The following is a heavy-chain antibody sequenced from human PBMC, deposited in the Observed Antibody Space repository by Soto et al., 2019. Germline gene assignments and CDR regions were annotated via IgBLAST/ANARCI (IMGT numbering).Heavy chain of an antibody. CDR1: GGTFSSYA. CDR2: IIPIFGTA. Sequence: GASVKVSCKASGGTFSSYAISWVRQAPGQGLEWMGGIIPIFGTANYAQKFQGRVTITADKSTSTAYMELSSLRSEDTAVYYCARDLGIVVVPAPYYYGMDVWGQGTTVTVSS. V-gene: IGHV1-69*06. D-gene: IGHD2-2*01. CDR3: ARDLGIVVVPAPYYYGMDV. J-gene: IGHJ6*02.